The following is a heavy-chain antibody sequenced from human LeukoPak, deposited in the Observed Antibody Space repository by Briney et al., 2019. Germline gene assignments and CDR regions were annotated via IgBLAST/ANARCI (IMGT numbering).Heavy chain of an antibody. D-gene: IGHD6-6*01. CDR1: GDSISSYY. Sequence: SETLSLICTVSGDSISSYYWSWIRQPPGKGLEWIGYIYTSGGTNYIPSLKGRVTISIDTSKNQFSLKLSSVTAADSAVYYCARLTRLSTSPDRYYLDYWGQGTLVTVSS. CDR2: IYTSGGT. J-gene: IGHJ4*02. V-gene: IGHV4-4*09. CDR3: ARLTRLSTSPDRYYLDY.